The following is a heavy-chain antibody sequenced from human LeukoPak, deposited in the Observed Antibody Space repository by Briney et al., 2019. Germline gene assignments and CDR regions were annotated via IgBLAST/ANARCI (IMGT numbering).Heavy chain of an antibody. Sequence: GGSLRLSCAASGFTFSSYAMTWIRQAPGKGLEWVSGISGSGGNTYYADSVKGRFTISRDNSKNTLYLQMNSLRAEDTAVYYCATEKGDSPDYWGQGTLVTVSS. CDR2: ISGSGGNT. D-gene: IGHD2-21*01. CDR3: ATEKGDSPDY. V-gene: IGHV3-23*01. J-gene: IGHJ4*02. CDR1: GFTFSSYA.